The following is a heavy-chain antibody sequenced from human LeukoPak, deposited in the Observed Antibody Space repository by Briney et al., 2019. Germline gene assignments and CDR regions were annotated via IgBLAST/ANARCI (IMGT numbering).Heavy chain of an antibody. CDR1: GGSFSGYY. CDR3: ARDNGITGTTQPLDY. D-gene: IGHD1-20*01. V-gene: IGHV4-34*01. Sequence: PSETLSLTCAVYGGSFSGYYWSWIRRPPGKGLEWIGEINHSGSTNYNPSLKSRVTISVDTSKNQFSLKLSSVTAADTAVYYCARDNGITGTTQPLDYWGQGTLVTVSS. CDR2: INHSGST. J-gene: IGHJ4*02.